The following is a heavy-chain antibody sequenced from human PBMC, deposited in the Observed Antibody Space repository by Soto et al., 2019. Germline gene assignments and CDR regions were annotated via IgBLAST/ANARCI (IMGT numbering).Heavy chain of an antibody. CDR2: IYPGDSDT. Sequence: GESLKISCKGSGYSFTSYWIGWLRQMPGKGLEWMGIIYPGDSDTRYSPSFQGQVTISADKSISTAYLQWSSLKASDTAMYYCARPNLFIVARGISWFDSWGEGPLVTVPS. V-gene: IGHV5-51*01. CDR3: ARPNLFIVARGISWFDS. J-gene: IGHJ5*01. CDR1: GYSFTSYW. D-gene: IGHD6-6*01.